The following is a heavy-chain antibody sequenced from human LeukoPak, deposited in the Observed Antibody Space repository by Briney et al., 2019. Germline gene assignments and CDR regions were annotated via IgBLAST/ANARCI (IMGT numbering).Heavy chain of an antibody. V-gene: IGHV3-23*01. J-gene: IGHJ4*02. D-gene: IGHD6-13*01. Sequence: PGGSLRLSCAVSGFTISSYAMSWVRQAPGKGLEWVSAVTGSGGDTYYADSVKGRFTISRDNSKNTVFLQMNSLRAEDTAVYYCAKWAIWAIALQSHFEYWGQGTLVTVSS. CDR2: VTGSGGDT. CDR3: AKWAIWAIALQSHFEY. CDR1: GFTISSYA.